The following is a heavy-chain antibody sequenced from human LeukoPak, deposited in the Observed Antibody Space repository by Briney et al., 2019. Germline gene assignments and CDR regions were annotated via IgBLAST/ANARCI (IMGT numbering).Heavy chain of an antibody. J-gene: IGHJ4*02. D-gene: IGHD5-24*01. CDR3: ASPSDAYDY. CDR2: IIPIIGIS. V-gene: IGHV1-69*02. Sequence: GATVKVSCKASGGTFSSYPIHWVRQAPGQELEWMGRIIPIIGISNYAQKFQGRVTITADKSTNTAYMELSSLRSEDTAVYYCASPSDAYDYWGQGTLVTVSS. CDR1: GGTFSSYP.